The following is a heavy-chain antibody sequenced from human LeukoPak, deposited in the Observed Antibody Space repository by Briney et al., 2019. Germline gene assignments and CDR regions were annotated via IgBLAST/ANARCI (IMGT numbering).Heavy chain of an antibody. Sequence: SQTLSLTCTVSGGSISSGGYYWSWIRQHPGKGLEWIGYIYYSGSTYYNPSLKGRVTISVDTSKNQFSLKLSSVTAADTAVYYCARLILAEWSDRYFDYWDQGTLVTVSS. CDR3: ARLILAEWSDRYFDY. CDR1: GGSISSGGYY. J-gene: IGHJ4*02. V-gene: IGHV4-31*03. D-gene: IGHD3-16*01. CDR2: IYYSGST.